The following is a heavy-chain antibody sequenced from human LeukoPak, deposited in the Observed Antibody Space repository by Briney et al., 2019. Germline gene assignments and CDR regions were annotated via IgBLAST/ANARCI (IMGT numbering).Heavy chain of an antibody. CDR3: ARDTRWLQLGARAFDI. CDR2: ISSSSSYI. Sequence: PGGSLRLSCAASGFTFSSYSMYWVRQAPGKGLEWVSSISSSSSYIYYADSVKGRFTISRDNAKNSLYLQMNSLRAEDTAVYYCARDTRWLQLGARAFDIWGQGTMVTVSS. J-gene: IGHJ3*02. D-gene: IGHD5-24*01. CDR1: GFTFSSYS. V-gene: IGHV3-21*01.